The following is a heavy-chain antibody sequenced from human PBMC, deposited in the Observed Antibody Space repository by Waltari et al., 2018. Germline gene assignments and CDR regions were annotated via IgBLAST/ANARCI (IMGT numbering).Heavy chain of an antibody. V-gene: IGHV4-39*07. Sequence: QLQLQESGPGLVKPSETLSLTCTVSGGSISSGSYYWGWNRKPPGKGLYWIGYISYSGTTYYNLSLKSRVTMSVDTSRDQYSLSLRSVAAADTAVYYCARYYGNGEGWLDPWGQGTLVTVSS. CDR2: ISYSGTT. J-gene: IGHJ5*02. D-gene: IGHD3-3*01. CDR1: GGSISSGSYY. CDR3: ARYYGNGEGWLDP.